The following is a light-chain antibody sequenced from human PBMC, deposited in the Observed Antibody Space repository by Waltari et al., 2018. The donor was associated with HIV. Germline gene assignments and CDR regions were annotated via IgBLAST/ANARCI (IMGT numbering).Light chain of an antibody. CDR1: QSVLYSSNNKNY. Sequence: DFVMTQSPDSLAVSLGERATINCKSSQSVLYSSNNKNYLAWYQQKPGQPPKLLIYWASTRESGVPDRFSGSGSGTHFTLTISSLQAEDVAVYYCQQYYNSPYTFGQGTKLEIK. V-gene: IGKV4-1*01. J-gene: IGKJ2*01. CDR3: QQYYNSPYT. CDR2: WAS.